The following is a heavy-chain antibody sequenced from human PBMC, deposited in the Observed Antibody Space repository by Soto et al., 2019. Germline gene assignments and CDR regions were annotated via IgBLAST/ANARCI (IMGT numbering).Heavy chain of an antibody. CDR1: GFTFSSYG. D-gene: IGHD2-15*01. CDR2: ISYDGSNK. Sequence: PGGSLRLSCAASGFTFSSYGMHWVRQAPGKGLEWVAVISYDGSNKYYADSVKGRFTISRDNSKNTLYLQMNGLRAEDTAVYYCAKVMVVAAIFDYWGQGTLVTVSS. CDR3: AKVMVVAAIFDY. V-gene: IGHV3-30*18. J-gene: IGHJ4*02.